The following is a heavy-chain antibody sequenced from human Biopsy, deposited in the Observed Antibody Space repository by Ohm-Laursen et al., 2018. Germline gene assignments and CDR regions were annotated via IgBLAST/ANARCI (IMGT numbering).Heavy chain of an antibody. J-gene: IGHJ4*02. D-gene: IGHD2-15*01. CDR3: ARRGSGGRSFDY. CDR1: GASISSYY. V-gene: IGHV4-59*08. CDR2: ISNSGNT. Sequence: SDTLSLTCSVSGASISSYYWSWFRQPPGKRPEWIGFISNSGNTNYNPSLKSRVTISADTSKNQFSLKLGSVTVADTAVFYCARRGSGGRSFDYWGQGSLVTVSS.